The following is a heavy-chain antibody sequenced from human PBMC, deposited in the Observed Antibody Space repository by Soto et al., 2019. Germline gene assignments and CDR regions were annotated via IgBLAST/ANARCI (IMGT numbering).Heavy chain of an antibody. V-gene: IGHV1-69*13. CDR3: AREVRSGTNDY. CDR1: GGTFSSYA. CDR2: IIPIFGTA. Sequence: ASVKVSCEASGGTFSSYAISWVRQAPGQGLEWMGGIIPIFGTANYAQKFQGRVTITADESTSTAYMELSSLRSEDTAVYYCAREVRSGTNDYWGQGTLVTVSS. D-gene: IGHD2-8*01. J-gene: IGHJ4*02.